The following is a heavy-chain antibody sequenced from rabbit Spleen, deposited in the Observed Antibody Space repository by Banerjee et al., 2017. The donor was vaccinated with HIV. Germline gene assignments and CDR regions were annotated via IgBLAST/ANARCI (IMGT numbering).Heavy chain of an antibody. V-gene: IGHV1S45*01. CDR2: INTITGKT. CDR3: ARDLPDIIGWNFGF. J-gene: IGHJ4*01. Sequence: QEHLEESGGALVTPGVTLTLTCKASGFSFSEKEVMCWVRQAPGKGLEWIGCINTITGKTVYATWVKGRFTISRASSTTVFLQMTSLTAADTATYFCARDLPDIIGWNFGFWGPGTLVTVS. CDR1: GFSFSEKEV. D-gene: IGHD1-1*01.